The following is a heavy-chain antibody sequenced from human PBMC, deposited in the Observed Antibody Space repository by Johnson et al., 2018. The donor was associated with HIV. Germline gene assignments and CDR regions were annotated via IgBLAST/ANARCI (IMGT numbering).Heavy chain of an antibody. CDR3: AKDSDTFYFGSGDGFDM. CDR1: GFTVSSNY. D-gene: IGHD3-10*01. J-gene: IGHJ3*02. CDR2: INWNGGST. V-gene: IGHV3-20*04. Sequence: VQLVESGGGLIQPGGSLRLSCAASGFTVSSNYMSWVRQAPGKGLEWVSGINWNGGSTGYADSVKGRFTISRDNAKNSLYLQMNSLRAEDTAFYYCAKDSDTFYFGSGDGFDMWGQGTLVTVSS.